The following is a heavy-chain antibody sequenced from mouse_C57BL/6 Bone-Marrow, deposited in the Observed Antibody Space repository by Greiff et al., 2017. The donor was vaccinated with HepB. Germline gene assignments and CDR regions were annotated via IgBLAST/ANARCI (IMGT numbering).Heavy chain of an antibody. CDR1: GYTFTSYW. J-gene: IGHJ2*01. CDR2: IDPSDSYT. D-gene: IGHD2-5*01. Sequence: QVQLQQPGAELVMPGASVKLSCKASGYTFTSYWMHWVKQRPGQGLEWIGKIDPSDSYTNYNQKFKGKSTLTVDKSSSTAYMQLSSLTSEDSAVYYCARGAGSKDYFDYWGQGTTLTVSS. V-gene: IGHV1-69*01. CDR3: ARGAGSKDYFDY.